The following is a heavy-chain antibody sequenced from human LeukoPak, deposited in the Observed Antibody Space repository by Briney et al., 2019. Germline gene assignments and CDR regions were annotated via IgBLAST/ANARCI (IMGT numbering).Heavy chain of an antibody. J-gene: IGHJ4*02. CDR3: ARAIAVADGLGSPLLY. CDR2: ICYDGSNN. D-gene: IGHD6-19*01. CDR1: GFTFSSYG. Sequence: GGSLRLSCAASGFTFSSYGMHWVRQAPGKGLEWVAVICYDGSNNYYADSVKGRFTSSRGNSKNTLYLQMNSLRAEDTAVYYCARAIAVADGLGSPLLYWGQGTLVTVSS. V-gene: IGHV3-33*01.